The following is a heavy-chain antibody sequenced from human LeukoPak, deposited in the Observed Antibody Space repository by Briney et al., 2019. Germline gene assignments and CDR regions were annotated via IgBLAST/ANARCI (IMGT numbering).Heavy chain of an antibody. J-gene: IGHJ4*02. V-gene: IGHV3-7*01. CDR3: ARVAWPYYFDS. Sequence: GGSLRLSCAASGFTFNNCWMNWVRQTPGKGLEWVANIKDDGSEKYYLDSVKGRFTISRDNAKNSLYLQMNGLRAEDTAVYYCARVAWPYYFDSWGQGTLVTVSS. CDR2: IKDDGSEK. CDR1: GFTFNNCW.